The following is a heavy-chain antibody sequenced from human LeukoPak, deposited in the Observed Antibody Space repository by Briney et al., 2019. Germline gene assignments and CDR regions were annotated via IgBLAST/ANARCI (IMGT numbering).Heavy chain of an antibody. J-gene: IGHJ3*02. CDR2: INPNSGGT. V-gene: IGHV1-2*02. Sequence: ASVKVSCKASGYIFTGYYMHWVRQAPGQGLEWMGWINPNSGGTNYAQKFQGRVTMTRDTSISTAYMELSRLRSDDTAVYYCARDPHYYDSSGYQGAFDIWGQGTMVTVSS. CDR3: ARDPHYYDSSGYQGAFDI. D-gene: IGHD3-22*01. CDR1: GYIFTGYY.